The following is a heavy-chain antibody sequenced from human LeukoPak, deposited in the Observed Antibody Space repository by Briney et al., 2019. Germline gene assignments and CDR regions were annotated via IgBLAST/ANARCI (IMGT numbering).Heavy chain of an antibody. CDR3: TRLTTNYFDY. CDR1: GFTFRSYE. V-gene: IGHV3-48*03. Sequence: PGGSLRLSCAASGFTFRSYEMNWVRQAPGKGLGWVSYISNSGSPIYYADSVKGRFTISRDNAKNSLYLQMNSLRVEDTAVYYCTRLTTNYFDYWGQGTLVSVSS. D-gene: IGHD4-17*01. CDR2: ISNSGSPI. J-gene: IGHJ4*02.